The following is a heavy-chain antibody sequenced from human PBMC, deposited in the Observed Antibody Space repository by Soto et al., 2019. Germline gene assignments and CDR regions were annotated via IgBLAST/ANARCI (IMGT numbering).Heavy chain of an antibody. CDR3: VMEDNYVTATPQDV. CDR1: GYIFVNYG. V-gene: IGHV1-18*01. Sequence: QVQLVQSGDEVKKPWASVKVSCKASGYIFVNYGIAWVRQAPGQGLEWMGRISPYTGNTDAATKVQGRLTMTTDTTTTTACTDLGSLTSEGTAVYYCVMEDNYVTATPQDVWGQGTTVTVSS. D-gene: IGHD3-16*01. J-gene: IGHJ6*02. CDR2: ISPYTGNT.